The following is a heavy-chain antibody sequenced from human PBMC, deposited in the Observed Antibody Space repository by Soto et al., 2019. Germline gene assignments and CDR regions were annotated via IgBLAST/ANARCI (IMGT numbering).Heavy chain of an antibody. V-gene: IGHV3-21*01. J-gene: IGHJ4*02. CDR1: GFTFSSYS. CDR2: ISSDSSYI. CDR3: EGGPGYLLFDY. Sequence: PGGSLRLSCAASGFTFSSYSMNWVRQAPGKGLEWVSSISSDSSYIYYADSVKGRFTISRDNAKKSLYLQMNSLRVEDTAVYFCEGGPGYLLFDYWGQGTLVTVSS. D-gene: IGHD5-12*01.